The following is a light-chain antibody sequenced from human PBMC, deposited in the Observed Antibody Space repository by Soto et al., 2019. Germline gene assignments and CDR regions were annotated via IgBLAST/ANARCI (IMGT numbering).Light chain of an antibody. V-gene: IGLV2-23*02. CDR2: EVT. Sequence: QSALTQPASVSGSPGQSITISCTGTSSDVGSYNLVSWYQHLPGKAPKLMIFEVTKRPSGVSTRFSGSMSGNTASLTISGLQAEDEADYYCSSYAGSSIFVVFGGGTQLTVL. J-gene: IGLJ2*01. CDR1: SSDVGSYNL. CDR3: SSYAGSSIFVV.